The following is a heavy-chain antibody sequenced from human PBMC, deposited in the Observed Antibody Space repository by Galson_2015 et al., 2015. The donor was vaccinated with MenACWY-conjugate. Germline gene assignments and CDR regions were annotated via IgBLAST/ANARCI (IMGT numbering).Heavy chain of an antibody. D-gene: IGHD6-13*01. Sequence: SCKASGYTFSSYGLSWVRQAPGQGLEWMGWISSYNGNTNYAQNLQGRVTVTTDTSTSTGYMELRSLRSDDTAEYYCARDRGDRIAAAGALSYGMDVWGQGTTVTVSS. J-gene: IGHJ6*02. CDR3: ARDRGDRIAAAGALSYGMDV. CDR1: GYTFSSYG. V-gene: IGHV1-18*01. CDR2: ISSYNGNT.